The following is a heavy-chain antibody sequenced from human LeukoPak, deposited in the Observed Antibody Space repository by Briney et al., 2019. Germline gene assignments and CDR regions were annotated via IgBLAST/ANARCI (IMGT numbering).Heavy chain of an antibody. CDR3: ARDWGIAAHPRRIFDP. D-gene: IGHD6-13*01. CDR2: INPNSGGT. J-gene: IGHJ5*02. Sequence: ASVNVSCKASGYAFTGYYMHWVRQAPGQGLEWMGWINPNSGGTNYAQKFQGRVTMTRDTSISTAYMELSRLRSDDTAVYYCARDWGIAAHPRRIFDPWGQETLVTVSS. V-gene: IGHV1-2*02. CDR1: GYAFTGYY.